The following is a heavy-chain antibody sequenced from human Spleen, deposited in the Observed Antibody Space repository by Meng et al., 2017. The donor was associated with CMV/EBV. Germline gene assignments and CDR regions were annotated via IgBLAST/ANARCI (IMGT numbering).Heavy chain of an antibody. CDR2: IKSNTDGGTT. CDR3: TTKATTMEHYFDY. D-gene: IGHD5-18*01. CDR1: GFTFSNAW. Sequence: SGFTFSNAWMTWVRQAPGKGLEWVGRIKSNTDGGTTDYAAPVKGRLTISRDDSKNTVYLQMNSLKTEDTAIYYCTTKATTMEHYFDYWGQGTLVTVSS. V-gene: IGHV3-15*01. J-gene: IGHJ4*02.